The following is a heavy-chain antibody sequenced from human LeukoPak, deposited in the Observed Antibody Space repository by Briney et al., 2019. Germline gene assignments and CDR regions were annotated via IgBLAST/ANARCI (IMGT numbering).Heavy chain of an antibody. Sequence: GGTLRLSCAASGFTFSGYWMTWVRQAPGNGLEWVANIKQDGSAQYYMDSVKGRFTIARDNSKSPLYLQMNSLRAEDTAVYYCARALWFGGYFDHWGQGSLVTVS. CDR1: GFTFSGYW. CDR3: ARALWFGGYFDH. D-gene: IGHD3-10*01. J-gene: IGHJ4*02. V-gene: IGHV3-7*03. CDR2: IKQDGSAQ.